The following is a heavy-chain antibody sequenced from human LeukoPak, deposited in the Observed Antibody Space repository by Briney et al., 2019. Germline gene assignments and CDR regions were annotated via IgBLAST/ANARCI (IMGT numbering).Heavy chain of an antibody. Sequence: SETLSLTCTVSGGSISTFSWNWIRQPPGQGLEWIGYVNSNGGTYNNPSLKSRVTVSLDMSKNQFSLKLSSATAADTAVYYCARDAGGTWFDPWGQGILDTVSS. CDR1: GGSISTFS. V-gene: IGHV4-59*01. J-gene: IGHJ5*02. CDR2: VNSNGGT. CDR3: ARDAGGTWFDP.